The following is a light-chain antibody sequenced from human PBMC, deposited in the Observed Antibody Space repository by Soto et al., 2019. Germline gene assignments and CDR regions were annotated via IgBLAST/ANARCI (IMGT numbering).Light chain of an antibody. CDR1: QSVSTY. J-gene: IGKJ5*01. Sequence: EIVLTQSPATLSLSPGERATLSCRASQSVSTYLGWYQQKPGQAPRLLIYDASNRATGIPARFSGSGSGTDFTLTISSLESEDFAVYYCQQRSNWLTFGQGTRLEIK. V-gene: IGKV3-11*01. CDR3: QQRSNWLT. CDR2: DAS.